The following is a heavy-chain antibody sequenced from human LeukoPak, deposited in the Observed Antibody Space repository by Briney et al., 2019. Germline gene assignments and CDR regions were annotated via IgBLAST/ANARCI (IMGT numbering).Heavy chain of an antibody. CDR1: GFTFSSYS. V-gene: IGHV3-21*01. Sequence: GGSLRLSCAASGFTFSSYSMNWVRQAPGKGLEWVSFISSSSSYVYYADSVKGRFTISRDNAKNSLYLQMNSLRAEDTAVYYCARGEYGSGSYHIDYWGQGTLVTVSS. J-gene: IGHJ4*02. CDR3: ARGEYGSGSYHIDY. CDR2: ISSSSSYV. D-gene: IGHD3-10*01.